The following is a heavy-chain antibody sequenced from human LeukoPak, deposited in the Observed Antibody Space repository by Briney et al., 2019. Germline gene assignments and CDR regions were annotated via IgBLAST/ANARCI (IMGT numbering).Heavy chain of an antibody. J-gene: IGHJ5*02. CDR1: GYTFTGYY. CDR2: INPNSGGT. Sequence: ASVKVSCKASGYTFTGYYMHWVRQAPGQGLEWMGWINPNSGGTNYAQKFQGRVTMTRDTSISTAYMELSRLRSEDTAVYYCARVPVGGLNWFDPWGQGTLVTVSS. CDR3: ARVPVGGLNWFDP. D-gene: IGHD1-26*01. V-gene: IGHV1-2*02.